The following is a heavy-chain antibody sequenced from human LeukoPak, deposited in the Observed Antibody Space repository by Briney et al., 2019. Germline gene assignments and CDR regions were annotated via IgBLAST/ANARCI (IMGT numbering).Heavy chain of an antibody. CDR2: LNHIGST. V-gene: IGHV4-34*01. Sequence: SETLSLTCAVYGGSFSGYYWSWIRQPPEKGLLWIGELNHIGSTNYNPSLKSRVTISVDTSKNQFSLKPSSVTAADTAVYYCARGYSSGWYRFYHYYGMDVWGQGTTVTVSS. CDR1: GGSFSGYY. J-gene: IGHJ6*02. D-gene: IGHD6-19*01. CDR3: ARGYSSGWYRFYHYYGMDV.